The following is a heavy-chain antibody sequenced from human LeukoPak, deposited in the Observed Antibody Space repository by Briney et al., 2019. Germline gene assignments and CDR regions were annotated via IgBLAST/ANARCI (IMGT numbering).Heavy chain of an antibody. D-gene: IGHD5-18*01. CDR1: GFTFTRYW. J-gene: IGHJ4*02. CDR2: IKQDGSQQ. V-gene: IGHV3-7*03. Sequence: PGGSLRLSCATSGFTFTRYWMSWIRQAPGKGLEWVANIKQDGSQQYYLDSVEGRFTISRDNAKNSLYLQMNNLRAEDTALYYCAKDMSDTAMAYYFDYWGQGTLVTVSS. CDR3: AKDMSDTAMAYYFDY.